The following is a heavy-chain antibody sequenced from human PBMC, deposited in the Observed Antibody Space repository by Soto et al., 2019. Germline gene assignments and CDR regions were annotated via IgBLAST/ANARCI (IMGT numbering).Heavy chain of an antibody. CDR2: IYYSGST. D-gene: IGHD2-2*02. V-gene: IGHV4-30-4*01. J-gene: IGHJ3*02. Sequence: PSETLSLTCTVSGGSISSGDYYWSWIRQPPGKGLEWIGYIYYSGSTYYNPSLKSRVTISVDTSKNQFSLKLSSVTAADTAVYYCASERGYCSSTSCYTRAFDIWGQGTMVTV. CDR1: GGSISSGDYY. CDR3: ASERGYCSSTSCYTRAFDI.